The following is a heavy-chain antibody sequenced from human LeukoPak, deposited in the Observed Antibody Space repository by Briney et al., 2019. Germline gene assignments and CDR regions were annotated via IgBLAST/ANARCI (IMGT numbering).Heavy chain of an antibody. J-gene: IGHJ4*02. D-gene: IGHD3-22*01. CDR2: ISYDGSNK. CDR1: GFTFSSYG. Sequence: GGSLRLSCAASGFTFSSYGMHWVRQAPGKGLEWVAVISYDGSNKYYADSVKGRFTISRDNSKNTLYLQMNSLRAEDTAVYYCAKCLYYYDSSGYSFWDYWGQGTLVTVSS. CDR3: AKCLYYYDSSGYSFWDY. V-gene: IGHV3-30*18.